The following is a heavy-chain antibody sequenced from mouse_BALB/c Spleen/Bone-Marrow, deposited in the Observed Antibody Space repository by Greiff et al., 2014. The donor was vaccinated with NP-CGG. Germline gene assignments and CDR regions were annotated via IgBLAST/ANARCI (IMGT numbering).Heavy chain of an antibody. V-gene: IGHV14-3*02. CDR1: GFNIKDTY. CDR2: IDPANGNT. CDR3: ASDYYGSSLFAY. D-gene: IGHD1-1*01. Sequence: EVQLQQSGAELVKPGASVKLSCTASGFNIKDTYMHWVKQRPEQGLEWIGRIDPANGNTKYDPKFQGKATITADTSSNTAYLQLISLTSEDAAVYYCASDYYGSSLFAYWGQGTLVTVSA. J-gene: IGHJ3*01.